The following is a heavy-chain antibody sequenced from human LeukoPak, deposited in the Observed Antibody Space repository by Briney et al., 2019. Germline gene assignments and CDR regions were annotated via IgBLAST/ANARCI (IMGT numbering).Heavy chain of an antibody. CDR3: GRDVSDTVVVITHNFDF. Sequence: GGSLRLSCAASGFTFNSYGMHWVRRAPGKGLEWVAFIRHDGTNKYYADSVKGRFTISRDNSENTLFLQMSSLRVEDTAVYYCGRDVSDTVVVITHNFDFWGQGTLVTVSS. J-gene: IGHJ4*02. CDR2: IRHDGTNK. CDR1: GFTFNSYG. V-gene: IGHV3-30*02. D-gene: IGHD3-22*01.